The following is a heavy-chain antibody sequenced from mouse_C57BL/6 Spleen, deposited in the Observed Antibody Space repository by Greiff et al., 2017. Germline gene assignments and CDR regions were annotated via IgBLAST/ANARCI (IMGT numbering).Heavy chain of an antibody. J-gene: IGHJ4*01. CDR2: IDPSDSYT. V-gene: IGHV1-59*01. D-gene: IGHD2-13*01. Sequence: VQLQQPGAELVRPGTSVKLSCKASGYTFTSYWMHWVKQRPGQGLEWIGVIDPSDSYTNYNQKFKGKATLTVDTSSSTAYMQLSSLTSEDSAVYYCARSGGDDYYAMDYWGQGTSVTVSS. CDR1: GYTFTSYW. CDR3: ARSGGDDYYAMDY.